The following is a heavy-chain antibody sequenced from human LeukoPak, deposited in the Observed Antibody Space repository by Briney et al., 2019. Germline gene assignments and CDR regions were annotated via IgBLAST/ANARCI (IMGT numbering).Heavy chain of an antibody. J-gene: IGHJ4*02. CDR2: ITGSGDNT. D-gene: IGHD3-10*01. CDR3: ARYLVRGLPFFEY. V-gene: IGHV3-23*01. CDR1: GFTLSSSS. Sequence: GGSLRLSCAASGFTLSSSSMSWVRQAPGKGLEWVSTITGSGDNTYYAASVKGRFTISRDNSKNTLYLQMNSLRADDTAVYYCARYLVRGLPFFEYWGQGTLVTVSS.